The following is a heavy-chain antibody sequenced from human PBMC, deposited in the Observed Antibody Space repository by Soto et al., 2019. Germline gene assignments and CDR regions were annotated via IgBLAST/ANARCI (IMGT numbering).Heavy chain of an antibody. CDR3: AKLHYGSGSHKIDY. CDR2: ISYDGSNK. CDR1: GFTFSSYG. J-gene: IGHJ4*02. V-gene: IGHV3-30*18. D-gene: IGHD3-10*01. Sequence: VQLVESGGGVVQPGRSLRLSCAASGFTFSSYGMHWVRQAPGKGLEWVAVISYDGSNKYYADSVKGRFTISRDNSKNTLYLQMNSLRAEDTAVYYCAKLHYGSGSHKIDYWGQGTLVTVSS.